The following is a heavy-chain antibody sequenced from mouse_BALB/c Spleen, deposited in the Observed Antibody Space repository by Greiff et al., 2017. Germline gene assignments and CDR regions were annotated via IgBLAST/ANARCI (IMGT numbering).Heavy chain of an antibody. J-gene: IGHJ3*01. V-gene: IGHV5-4*02. D-gene: IGHD1-1*01. CDR2: ISDGGSYT. CDR3: AGSSYYGSSYVAWFAY. CDR1: GFTFSDYY. Sequence: EVKLQESGGGLVRPGGSLKLSCAASGFTFSDYYMSWVRQTPEKRLEWVATISDGGSYTYYPDSVKGRFAISRDNAKNNLYLQMSSLKSEDTAMYYCAGSSYYGSSYVAWFAYWGQGTLVTVSA.